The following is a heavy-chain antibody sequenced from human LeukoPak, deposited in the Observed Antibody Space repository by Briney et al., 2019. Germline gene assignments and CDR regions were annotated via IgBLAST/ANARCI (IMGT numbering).Heavy chain of an antibody. V-gene: IGHV4-34*01. J-gene: IGHJ3*02. CDR3: ARGSDGGVWGSYKSFDI. CDR1: GGSFSGYY. D-gene: IGHD3-16*01. Sequence: PSETLSLTCAVYGGSFSGYYWSWIRQPPGKGLEWIGEINHSGSTNYNPSLKSRVTISVDTSKNQFSLKLSSVTAADTAVYYCARGSDGGVWGSYKSFDIWGQGTMVTVSS. CDR2: INHSGST.